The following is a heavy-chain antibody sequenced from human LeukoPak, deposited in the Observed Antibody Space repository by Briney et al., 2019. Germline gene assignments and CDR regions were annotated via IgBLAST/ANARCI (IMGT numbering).Heavy chain of an antibody. CDR2: IYYSGST. CDR3: ARRYYYDSSGYYYYFDY. D-gene: IGHD3-22*01. J-gene: IGHJ4*02. V-gene: IGHV4-39*01. CDR1: GGSISSSSYY. Sequence: PSETLSLTCTVSGGSISSSSYYWGWIRQPPGKRLEWIGSIYYSGSTYYNPSLKSRVTISADTSKNQFSLKLSSVTAADTAVYYCARRYYYDSSGYYYYFDYWGQGTLVIVSS.